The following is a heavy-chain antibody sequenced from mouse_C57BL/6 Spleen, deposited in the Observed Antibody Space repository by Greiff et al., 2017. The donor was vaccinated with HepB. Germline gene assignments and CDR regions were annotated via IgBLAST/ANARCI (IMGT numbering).Heavy chain of an antibody. D-gene: IGHD3-2*02. V-gene: IGHV5-16*01. CDR1: GFTFSDYY. CDR2: INYDGSST. Sequence: EVQLVESVGGLVQPGRSMKLSCTASGFTFSDYYMAWVRQVPEKGLEWVANINYDGSSTYYLDSLKSRFIISRDNAKNILYLQMSSLKSEDTATYYCASSAQATGAMDYWGQGTSVTVSS. CDR3: ASSAQATGAMDY. J-gene: IGHJ4*01.